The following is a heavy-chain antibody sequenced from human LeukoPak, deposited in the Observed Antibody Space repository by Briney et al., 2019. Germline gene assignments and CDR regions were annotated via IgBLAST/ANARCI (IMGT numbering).Heavy chain of an antibody. J-gene: IGHJ6*03. CDR1: GGSISSSYYY. D-gene: IGHD5-18*01. V-gene: IGHV4-39*07. CDR2: MYNSGST. Sequence: SETLSLTCTVSGGSISSSYYYWGWIRQPPGKGLEWIGTMYNSGSTDYNPSLESRVTISVDTSKNQFSLKLSSVTAADTAVYYCARTTEGGYSYGYFYYYYMDVWGKGTTVTISS. CDR3: ARTTEGGYSYGYFYYYYMDV.